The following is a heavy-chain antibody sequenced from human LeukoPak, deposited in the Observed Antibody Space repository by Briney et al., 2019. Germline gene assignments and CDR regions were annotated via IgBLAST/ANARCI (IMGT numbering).Heavy chain of an antibody. Sequence: GRSLRLSCAASGFTFSSYAMHWVRQAPGKGLEWVAVISYDGSNKYYADSVKGRFTISRDNSKNTLYLQMNSLRAEDTAVYYCARDGAPYYDFWSGYHEFDYWGQGTLVTVSS. CDR2: ISYDGSNK. CDR1: GFTFSSYA. CDR3: ARDGAPYYDFWSGYHEFDY. D-gene: IGHD3-3*01. V-gene: IGHV3-30-3*01. J-gene: IGHJ4*02.